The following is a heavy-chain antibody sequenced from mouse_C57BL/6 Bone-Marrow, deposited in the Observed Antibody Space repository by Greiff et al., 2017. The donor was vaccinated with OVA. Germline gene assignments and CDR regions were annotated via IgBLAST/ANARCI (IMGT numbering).Heavy chain of an antibody. CDR1: GFTFSSYA. CDR2: ISDGGSYT. J-gene: IGHJ2*01. D-gene: IGHD1-1*01. CDR3: ASDNYGSSTDY. V-gene: IGHV5-4*03. Sequence: EVKLVESGGGLVKPGGSLKLSCAASGFTFSSYAMSWVRQTPEKRLEWVATISDGGSYTYYPDNVKGRFTIARDNAKNNLYLQMSHLKSEDTAMYYCASDNYGSSTDYWGQGTTLTVSS.